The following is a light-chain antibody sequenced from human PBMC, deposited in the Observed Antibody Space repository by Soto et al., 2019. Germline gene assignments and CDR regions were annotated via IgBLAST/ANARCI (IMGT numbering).Light chain of an antibody. CDR3: QQRSSWPPT. CDR2: DAS. J-gene: IGKJ5*01. Sequence: EVVLAKSPRNLSLSPGALAAASGDTGPSTCRASQSVSSYLAWYQQRPGRAPRLLIYDASNRATGVPARFSGSGSGTDFTLTISSLEPEDFAVYYCQQRSSWPPTFGQGTRLEIK. CDR1: QSVSSY. V-gene: IGKV3-11*01.